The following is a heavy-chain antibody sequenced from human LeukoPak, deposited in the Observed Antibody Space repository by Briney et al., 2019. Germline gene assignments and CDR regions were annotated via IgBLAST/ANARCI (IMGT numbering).Heavy chain of an antibody. V-gene: IGHV3-23*01. D-gene: IGHD6-19*01. CDR2: ISSSGGST. CDR3: ARPGYSSGWTFDY. Sequence: GGSLRLSCAASGFTFSSYAMNWVRQAPGKGLEWVSGISSSGGSTYYADSVKGRFTISRDNSKNTLYLQMNSLRAEDTAVYYYARPGYSSGWTFDYWGQGTLVTVSS. J-gene: IGHJ4*02. CDR1: GFTFSSYA.